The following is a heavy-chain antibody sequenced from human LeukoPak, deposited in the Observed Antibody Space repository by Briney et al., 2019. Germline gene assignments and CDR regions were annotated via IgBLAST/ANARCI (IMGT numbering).Heavy chain of an antibody. CDR1: GFTFSSYA. CDR3: AKGFNPSVGVGATGD. D-gene: IGHD1-26*01. V-gene: IGHV3-23*01. J-gene: IGHJ4*02. CDR2: ISGSGGST. Sequence: GGSLRLSCAASGFTFSSYAMSWVRQAPGKGLEWVSAISGSGGSTYYADSVKGRFTISRDNSKNTLYLQMNSLRAEDTAVYYCAKGFNPSVGVGATGDWGQGTLVTVSS.